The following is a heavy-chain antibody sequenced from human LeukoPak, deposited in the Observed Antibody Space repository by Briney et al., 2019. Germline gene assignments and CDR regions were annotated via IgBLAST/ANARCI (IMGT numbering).Heavy chain of an antibody. J-gene: IGHJ4*02. Sequence: PSETLSLTCAVSGGSISSSNWWSWVRQPPGKGLEWIGEIYHSGSTNYNPSLKSRVTISVDKSKNQFSLKLSSVTAADTAVYYCARGASGYDYSLFDYWGQGTLVTVSS. CDR3: ARGASGYDYSLFDY. V-gene: IGHV4-4*02. CDR2: IYHSGST. CDR1: GGSISSSNW. D-gene: IGHD5-12*01.